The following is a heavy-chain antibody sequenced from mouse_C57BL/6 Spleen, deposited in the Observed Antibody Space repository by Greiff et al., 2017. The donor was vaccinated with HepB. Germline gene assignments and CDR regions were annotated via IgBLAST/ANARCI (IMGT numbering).Heavy chain of an antibody. CDR3: ARSGGWGFDG. J-gene: IGHJ1*03. Sequence: QVQLQQPGAELVKPGASVKLSCKASGYTFTSYWMQWVKQRPGQGLEWIGEIDPSDSYTNYNQKFKGKATLTVDTSSSTAYMQLSSLTSEDSAVYYCARSGGWGFDGWGTGTTVTVSS. CDR2: IDPSDSYT. D-gene: IGHD2-3*01. CDR1: GYTFTSYW. V-gene: IGHV1-50*01.